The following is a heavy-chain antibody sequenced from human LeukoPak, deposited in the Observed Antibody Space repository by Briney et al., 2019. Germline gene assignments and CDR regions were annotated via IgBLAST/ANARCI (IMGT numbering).Heavy chain of an antibody. V-gene: IGHV6-1*01. Sequence: SQTLSLTCAIPGDSVSSNSAAWDWISQSPSRGLEWLGRTYYRSKWYNDYAVSVKSRITINPDTSKNQFSLQLNSVTPEDTAVYYCTRTKDGYFQNWGQGTLVSVSS. J-gene: IGHJ1*01. CDR1: GDSVSSNSAA. CDR2: TYYRSKWYN. CDR3: TRTKDGYFQN.